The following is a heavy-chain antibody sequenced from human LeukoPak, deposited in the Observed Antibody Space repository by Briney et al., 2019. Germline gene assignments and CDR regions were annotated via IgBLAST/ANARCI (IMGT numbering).Heavy chain of an antibody. CDR3: AREGNWFGP. J-gene: IGHJ5*02. V-gene: IGHV4-30-2*01. CDR1: GGSISSGGYF. CDR2: IYYSGST. Sequence: PSETLSLTCAVSGGSISSGGYFWSWIRQPPGKGLEWIGYIYYSGSTHYSPSLRSRVSISLDRSKNQFSLNLSSVTAADTAVYYCAREGNWFGPWGQGTLVTVSS.